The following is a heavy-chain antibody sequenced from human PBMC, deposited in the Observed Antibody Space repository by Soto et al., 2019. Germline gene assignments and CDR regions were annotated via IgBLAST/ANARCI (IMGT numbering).Heavy chain of an antibody. Sequence: QGKLVQSGAEVKNPGSSVKVSCKTSGGTFNSYLIDWVRQAPGQGLEWMGGIIPAFGTAKYAQKFQGRVTITADKSTTTAYMELRTLTSEDTAVYYCARGLDQPPVGLYFDTWGQGPLVTVPS. V-gene: IGHV1-69*06. D-gene: IGHD2-2*01. CDR3: ARGLDQPPVGLYFDT. J-gene: IGHJ4*02. CDR1: GGTFNSYL. CDR2: IIPAFGTA.